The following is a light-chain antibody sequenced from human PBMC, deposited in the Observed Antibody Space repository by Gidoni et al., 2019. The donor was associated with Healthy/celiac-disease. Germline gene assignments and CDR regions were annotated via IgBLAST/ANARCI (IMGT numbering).Light chain of an antibody. CDR3: QQSYSTPPT. V-gene: IGKV1-39*01. CDR1: QSISNY. Sequence: DIQLPQSPSSLPASVGDRVTITCRASQSISNYLNWYQQKPEKAPKLLIYAASSLQSGDPSRFSGSGSGTDFTLTISSLQPEDFTTYYSQQSYSTPPTFGQGTKVEIK. CDR2: AAS. J-gene: IGKJ1*01.